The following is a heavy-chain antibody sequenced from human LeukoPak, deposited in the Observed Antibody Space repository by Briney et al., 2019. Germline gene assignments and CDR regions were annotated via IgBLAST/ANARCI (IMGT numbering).Heavy chain of an antibody. J-gene: IGHJ4*02. Sequence: ETLSLTCAVSGGSISSSNWWSWVRQAPGKGLEWVVNIKPDGSEIYSVESVKGRFTISRDNAKDSLYLQMNSLRVEDTAVYYCARDLSGPSFYWGQGTLVTVSS. V-gene: IGHV3-7*01. CDR3: ARDLSGPSFY. CDR2: IKPDGSEI. D-gene: IGHD2-15*01. CDR1: GGSISSSNW.